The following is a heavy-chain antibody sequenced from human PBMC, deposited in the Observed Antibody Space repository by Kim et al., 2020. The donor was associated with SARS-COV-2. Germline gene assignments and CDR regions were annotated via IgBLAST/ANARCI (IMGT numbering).Heavy chain of an antibody. CDR1: GFTFRSYE. CDR2: ISSSGGTI. V-gene: IGHV3-48*03. D-gene: IGHD6-13*01. CDR3: ARGLYTSSWSDY. J-gene: IGHJ4*02. Sequence: GGSLRLSCAASGFTFRSYEMNWVRQAPGKGLEWVSYISSSGGTIYYADSVKGRFTISRDNAKNSLFLQMNSLRAEDTAVYFCARGLYTSSWSDYWGQVT.